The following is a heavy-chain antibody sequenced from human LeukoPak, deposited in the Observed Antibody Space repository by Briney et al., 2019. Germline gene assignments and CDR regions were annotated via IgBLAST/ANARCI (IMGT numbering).Heavy chain of an antibody. CDR1: GGSISTYY. D-gene: IGHD6-13*01. CDR3: ARRNPRRAGVAAAGPDFDY. Sequence: SETLSLTCTVSGGSISTYYWSWIRQPPGKGLEGIGYIYYSGSTNYNPSLKRRVTISVDTSKNQFSLKMSSVTATDTAVYYCARRNPRRAGVAAAGPDFDYWGQGALVTVSS. CDR2: IYYSGST. J-gene: IGHJ4*02. V-gene: IGHV4-59*08.